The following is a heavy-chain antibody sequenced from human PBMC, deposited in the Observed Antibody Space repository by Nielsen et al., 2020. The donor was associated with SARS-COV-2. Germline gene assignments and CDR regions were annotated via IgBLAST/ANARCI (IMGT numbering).Heavy chain of an antibody. V-gene: IGHV2-5*02. CDR2: IYWDDDR. CDR1: GFSLNTHSVG. D-gene: IGHD1-14*01. CDR3: AHRAGTMGLPAFDI. J-gene: IGHJ3*02. Sequence: SGPTLVKPTQTLTLTCTFSGFSLNTHSVGVGWFRQPPQKALEWLALIYWDDDRPCRPSLKNRLTITKDTSKNQVLLTMTNMDPEDTATYYCAHRAGTMGLPAFDIWGQGTMVTVSS.